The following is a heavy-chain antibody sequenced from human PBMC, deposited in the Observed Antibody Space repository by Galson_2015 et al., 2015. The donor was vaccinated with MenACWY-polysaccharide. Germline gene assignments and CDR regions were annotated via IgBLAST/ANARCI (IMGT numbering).Heavy chain of an antibody. J-gene: IGHJ4*02. CDR3: ARGFYYTLTRYPNTFDY. CDR1: CAPISKHFNH. CDR2: IQFTGRT. D-gene: IGHD3-9*01. Sequence: TLVLNLPCSCAPISKHFNHWSRNRRPPGKGVEGNWYIQFTGRTFFNPSLKSRRTIPVDTSKNQFSLKLTSVTAEDPAIYCCARGFYYTLTRYPNTFDYWGQGTLVTVPS. V-gene: IGHV4-30-4*08.